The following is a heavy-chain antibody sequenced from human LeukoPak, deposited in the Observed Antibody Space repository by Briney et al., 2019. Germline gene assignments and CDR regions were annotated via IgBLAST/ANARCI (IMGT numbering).Heavy chain of an antibody. CDR2: IYSDGST. D-gene: IGHD2-21*02. CDR1: GFTVSSNY. CDR3: ARDLYCGGDCYLDAFDI. Sequence: PGGSLRLSCAASGFTVSSNYMSWVRQAPGKGLEWVSVIYSDGSTYYADSVKGRFTISRDNSKNTLYLQMNSLRAEDTAVYYCARDLYCGGDCYLDAFDIWGQGTMVTVSS. J-gene: IGHJ3*02. V-gene: IGHV3-53*01.